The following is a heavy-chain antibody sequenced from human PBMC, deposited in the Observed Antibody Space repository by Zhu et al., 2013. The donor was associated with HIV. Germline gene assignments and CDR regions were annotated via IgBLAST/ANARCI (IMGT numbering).Heavy chain of an antibody. J-gene: IGHJ5*02. CDR2: INPATGAT. CDR3: ARGSSSSASLDP. Sequence: QEQLVQSGPEVRKPGASVKVSCKASGYTFNAYYIHWVRQAPGLGLEWMGWINPATGATNFAQNFQGRVTMTRDTSIATAYMEVSRLTSDDMAVYYCARGSSSSASLDPWGQGTLLTVPS. CDR1: GYTFNAYY. V-gene: IGHV1-2*02. D-gene: IGHD2-2*01.